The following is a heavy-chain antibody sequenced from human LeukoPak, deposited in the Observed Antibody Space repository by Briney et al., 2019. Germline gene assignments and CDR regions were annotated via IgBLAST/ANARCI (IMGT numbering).Heavy chain of an antibody. CDR1: GFTFSSYA. V-gene: IGHV3-30-3*01. Sequence: GGSLRLSCAASGFTFSSYAMHWVRQAPGKGLEWVAVISYDGSNKYYADSVKGRFTISRDNSKNTLYLQMNSLRAEDTAVYYCARVAAGTFGYWGQGTLVTVSS. CDR3: ARVAAGTFGY. CDR2: ISYDGSNK. D-gene: IGHD6-13*01. J-gene: IGHJ4*02.